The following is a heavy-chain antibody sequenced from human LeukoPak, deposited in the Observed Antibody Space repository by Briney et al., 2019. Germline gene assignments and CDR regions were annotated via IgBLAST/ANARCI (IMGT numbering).Heavy chain of an antibody. CDR3: ALGYCGGGSCYAREYFQH. V-gene: IGHV4-31*03. Sequence: SETLSPTCTVSGGSISSGGYYWTWIRQHPGKGLEWIGYIYYSGSTYYNPSLKSRVTISVDTPKNQFSLRLSSVTAADTAVYYCALGYCGGGSCYAREYFQHWGQGTLVTVSS. CDR1: GGSISSGGYY. J-gene: IGHJ1*01. D-gene: IGHD2-15*01. CDR2: IYYSGST.